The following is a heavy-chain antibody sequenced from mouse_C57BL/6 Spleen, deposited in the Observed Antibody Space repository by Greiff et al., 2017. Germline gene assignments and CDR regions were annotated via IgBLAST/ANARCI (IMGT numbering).Heavy chain of an antibody. V-gene: IGHV1-64*01. D-gene: IGHD1-1*01. CDR1: GYTFTSYW. J-gene: IGHJ1*03. CDR3: SRPYGSSYNWYFDV. CDR2: IHPNSGST. Sequence: QVQLQQPGAELVKPGASVKLSCKASGYTFTSYWMHWVKQRPGQGLEWIGMIHPNSGSTNYNEKFKSKATLTVDKSSSTAYRQLSSLTSEDSAVYYCSRPYGSSYNWYFDVWGTGTTVTVSS.